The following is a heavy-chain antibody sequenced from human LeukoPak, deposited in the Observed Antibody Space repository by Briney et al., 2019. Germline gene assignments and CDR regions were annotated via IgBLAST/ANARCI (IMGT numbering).Heavy chain of an antibody. V-gene: IGHV4-30-2*01. CDR1: GGSISSGGCY. Sequence: PSETLSLTCTVSGGSISSGGCYWSWIRQPPGKGLEWIGYIYHSGSTYYNPSLKSRVTISVDRSKNQFSLKLSSVTAADTAVYYCARGPDYDILTGYSRDYWGQGTLVTVSS. J-gene: IGHJ4*02. D-gene: IGHD3-9*01. CDR2: IYHSGST. CDR3: ARGPDYDILTGYSRDY.